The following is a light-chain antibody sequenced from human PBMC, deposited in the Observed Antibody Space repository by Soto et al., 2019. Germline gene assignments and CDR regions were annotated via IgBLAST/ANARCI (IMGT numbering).Light chain of an antibody. CDR2: EVS. CDR3: SSYTSRSISVV. V-gene: IGLV2-14*01. Sequence: QSVLTQPASVSGSPGQSITISCTGTSSDVGGYNYVSWYQQHPGKAPKLMIYEVSNRPSGVSNRFSGSKSGNTASLTISGLQAEDEADYYCSSYTSRSISVVFGGGTKLTVL. J-gene: IGLJ2*01. CDR1: SSDVGGYNY.